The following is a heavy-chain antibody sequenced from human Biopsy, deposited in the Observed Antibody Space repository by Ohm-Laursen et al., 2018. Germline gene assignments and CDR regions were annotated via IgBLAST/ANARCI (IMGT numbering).Heavy chain of an antibody. J-gene: IGHJ6*02. CDR1: EYSFTKYY. V-gene: IGHV1-46*01. Sequence: GSSVKVSCKASEYSFTKYYINWVRQAPGQGLEWMGIINPTGGTTSYAEKFQGRVTLTRDTSTGTVYLELNSLIYEDTALYYCARDETGSSVFGPYYYGMDVWGQGTTVTVSS. CDR3: ARDETGSSVFGPYYYGMDV. D-gene: IGHD3-9*01. CDR2: INPTGGTT.